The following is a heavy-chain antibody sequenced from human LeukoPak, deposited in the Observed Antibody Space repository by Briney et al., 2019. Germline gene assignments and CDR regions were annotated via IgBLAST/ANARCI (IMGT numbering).Heavy chain of an antibody. J-gene: IGHJ3*01. CDR1: GFTFSSYG. CDR3: ARGRAVDV. V-gene: IGHV3-7*03. CDR2: IKEDESQR. Sequence: GGSLRLSCAASGFTFSSYGMHWVRQAPGKGLEWVANIKEDESQRYYLGSVKGRFTISRDNTKSSVYLQMNSLRVEDTALYYCARGRAVDVWGQGTMVTVSS. D-gene: IGHD3-10*01.